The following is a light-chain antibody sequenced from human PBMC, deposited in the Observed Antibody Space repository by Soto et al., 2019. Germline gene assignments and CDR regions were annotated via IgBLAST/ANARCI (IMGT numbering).Light chain of an antibody. V-gene: IGLV2-14*01. Sequence: QSALTQPASVSGSPGQSITISCTGTSSDVGGYNYVYWYQQHPGKAPKLMIYEVSNRPSGVSNRFSGSKSGNTASLTISGLQAEHEADYYCSSYTSSSIDYVFGTGTKLTVL. CDR3: SSYTSSSIDYV. J-gene: IGLJ1*01. CDR1: SSDVGGYNY. CDR2: EVS.